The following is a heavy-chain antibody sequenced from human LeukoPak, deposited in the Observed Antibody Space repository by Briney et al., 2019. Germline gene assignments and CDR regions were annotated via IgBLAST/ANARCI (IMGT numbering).Heavy chain of an antibody. Sequence: ASVKVSCKVSGHTLTELSMHWVRQAPGKGLEWMGGFDPEDGETIYAQKFQGRVTMTEDTSTDTAYMELSSLRSEDTAVYYCATTVPAPSEYFQHWGPGTLVTVSS. CDR3: ATTVPAPSEYFQH. D-gene: IGHD4-11*01. J-gene: IGHJ1*01. CDR1: GHTLTELS. V-gene: IGHV1-24*01. CDR2: FDPEDGET.